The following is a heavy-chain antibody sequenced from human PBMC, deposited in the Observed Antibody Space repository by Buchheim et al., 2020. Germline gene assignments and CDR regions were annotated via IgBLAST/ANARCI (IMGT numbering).Heavy chain of an antibody. Sequence: EVQLLEFGGGSVQPGGSLRLSCAASGFTFSSYSMNWVRQAPGKGPEWISYITSTSSTIYYADSVKGRFTISRDNAKNSLYLQMNSLRDEDTAVYYCARGKSGIAVFDIWGQGT. V-gene: IGHV3-48*02. CDR2: ITSTSSTI. CDR1: GFTFSSYS. CDR3: ARGKSGIAVFDI. J-gene: IGHJ3*02. D-gene: IGHD6-19*01.